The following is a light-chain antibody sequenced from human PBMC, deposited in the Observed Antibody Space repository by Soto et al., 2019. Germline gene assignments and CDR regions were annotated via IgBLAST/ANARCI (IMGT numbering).Light chain of an antibody. V-gene: IGKV1-27*01. CDR1: QSISSW. CDR3: QKYNSAPQT. CDR2: VAS. Sequence: MTQSPATLSVSPGDRATLSCRASQSISSWLAWYQQKPGKVPKLLIYVASTLQSGVPSRFSGSGSGTDFTLTISSLQPEDVATYYCQKYNSAPQTFGQGTKVDI. J-gene: IGKJ1*01.